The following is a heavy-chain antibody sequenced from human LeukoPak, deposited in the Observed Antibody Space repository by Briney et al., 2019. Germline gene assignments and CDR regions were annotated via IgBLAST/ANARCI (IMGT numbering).Heavy chain of an antibody. CDR1: GGSFSGYY. CDR3: AQRWLQRYYFDY. Sequence: PSETLSLTCAVYGGSFSGYYWSWIRQPPGKGLEWIGEINHSGSTNYNPSLKSRVTISVDTSKNQFSLKLSSVTAADTAVYYCAQRWLQRYYFDYWGQGTLVTVSS. D-gene: IGHD5-24*01. V-gene: IGHV4-34*01. J-gene: IGHJ4*02. CDR2: INHSGST.